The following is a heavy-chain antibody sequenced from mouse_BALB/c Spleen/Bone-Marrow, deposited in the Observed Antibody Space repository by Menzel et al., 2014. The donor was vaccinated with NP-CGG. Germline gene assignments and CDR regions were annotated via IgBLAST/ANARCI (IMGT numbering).Heavy chain of an antibody. D-gene: IGHD1-1*01. J-gene: IGHJ2*01. CDR1: DFNIKDTY. CDR2: IDPANGNT. V-gene: IGHV14-3*02. Sequence: VQLQQSGAELVKPGASVKLSCTASDFNIKDTYMHWVKQRPEQGLEWIGRIDPANGNTKYDPKFQGKATITADTSSNTAYLQLSSLTSEDTAVYYCARYSYGSRGYYFDYWGQGTTLTVSS. CDR3: ARYSYGSRGYYFDY.